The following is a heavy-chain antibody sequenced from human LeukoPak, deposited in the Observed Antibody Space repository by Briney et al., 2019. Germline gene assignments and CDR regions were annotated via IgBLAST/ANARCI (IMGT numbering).Heavy chain of an antibody. D-gene: IGHD4/OR15-4a*01. V-gene: IGHV3-30*04. CDR3: TTLTIASPFDF. J-gene: IGHJ4*02. CDR2: ISYDGSNK. CDR1: GFTFSSYE. Sequence: PGGSLRLSCVASGAASGFTFSSYEVHWVRQAPGKGLEWVAVISYDGSNKYYADSVKGRFTISRDNSRNTLYLQMNSLRPGDTAVYYCTTLTIASPFDFWGLGTLVTVSS.